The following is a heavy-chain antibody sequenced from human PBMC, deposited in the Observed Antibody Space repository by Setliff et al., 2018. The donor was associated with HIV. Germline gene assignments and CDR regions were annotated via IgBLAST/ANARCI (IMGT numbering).Heavy chain of an antibody. CDR1: GFIFTNAW. CDR3: VGHYYDPLTGYYVWFFDV. Sequence: GGSLRLSCETSGFIFTNAWMSWVRQSPRKGLEWLARIKSKSDGGTTSYAAPVKDRFTISSDDSRNTLYLQMNSMKSDDTATYYCVGHYYDPLTGYYVWFFDVWGRGTLVTVSS. V-gene: IGHV3-15*05. CDR2: IKSKSDGGTT. D-gene: IGHD3-9*01. J-gene: IGHJ2*01.